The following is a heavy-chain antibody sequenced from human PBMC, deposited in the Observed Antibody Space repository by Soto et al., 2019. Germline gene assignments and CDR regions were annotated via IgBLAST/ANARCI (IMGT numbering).Heavy chain of an antibody. CDR2: ISVSGGST. V-gene: IGHV3-23*01. D-gene: IGHD3-22*01. CDR1: GFTFSSYA. J-gene: IGHJ4*02. CDR3: AKAAGXXYYPVDY. Sequence: GGSLRLSCAASGFTFSSYAMSWFRQAPGKGLEWVSSISVSGGSTYYADSVKGRFTISRDNSKSTLFLHMNSLRAEATAVYYCAKAAGXXYYPVDYWGQGTLVTVSS.